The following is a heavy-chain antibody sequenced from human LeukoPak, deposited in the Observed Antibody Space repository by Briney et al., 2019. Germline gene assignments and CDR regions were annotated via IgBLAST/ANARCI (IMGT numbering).Heavy chain of an antibody. J-gene: IGHJ3*02. CDR3: ARSAMIAYDAFDI. CDR1: GVSISSYY. Sequence: SETLSLTCTVSGVSISSYYWSWIRQPPGKGLEWIGYIYYSGSTNYNPSLKSRVTISVDTSKNQFSLKLSSVTAAGTAVYYCARSAMIAYDAFDIWGQGTMVTVSS. CDR2: IYYSGST. V-gene: IGHV4-59*01. D-gene: IGHD3-22*01.